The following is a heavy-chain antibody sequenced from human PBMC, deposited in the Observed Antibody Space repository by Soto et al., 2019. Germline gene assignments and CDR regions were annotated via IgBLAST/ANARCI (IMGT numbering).Heavy chain of an antibody. J-gene: IGHJ4*02. V-gene: IGHV4-39*01. CDR3: ACSVLRYFDWLLYFDY. Sequence: SETLSLTCTVSGGSISSSSYYWGWIRQPPGKGLEWIGSIYYSGSTYYKPSLKSRDTISVDTSKNQFSLKLSSVTAADTALYYFACSVLRYFDWLLYFDYWGQGTLVTVSS. CDR2: IYYSGST. D-gene: IGHD3-9*01. CDR1: GGSISSSSYY.